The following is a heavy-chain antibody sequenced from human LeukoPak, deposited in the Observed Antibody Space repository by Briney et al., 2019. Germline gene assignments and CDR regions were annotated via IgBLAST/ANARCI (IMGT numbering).Heavy chain of an antibody. V-gene: IGHV3-33*01. Sequence: GGSLRLSCAASGFTFSSYGMHWVRQAPGKGLEWVAVIWYDGSNKYYADSVKGRFTISRVNSKNTLYLQMNSLRAEDTAVYYCARGPGGATFGYYYYGMDVWGQGTTVTVSS. D-gene: IGHD1-26*01. CDR3: ARGPGGATFGYYYYGMDV. CDR1: GFTFSSYG. J-gene: IGHJ6*02. CDR2: IWYDGSNK.